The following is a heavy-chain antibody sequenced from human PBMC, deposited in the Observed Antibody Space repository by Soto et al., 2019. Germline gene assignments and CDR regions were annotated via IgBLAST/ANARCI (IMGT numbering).Heavy chain of an antibody. V-gene: IGHV3-21*01. Sequence: EVQLVESGGGLVEPGGSLRLSCAASGFIFKNYDMNWVRQAPGKGLEWVSSISSGSGYIYYADSVRGRFTISRDNAENSLSLQMNGLRAEDTAVYYCAGEVGSRLAAAGSDYWGQGTLVTVSS. CDR2: ISSGSGYI. CDR3: AGEVGSRLAAAGSDY. CDR1: GFIFKNYD. D-gene: IGHD6-13*01. J-gene: IGHJ4*02.